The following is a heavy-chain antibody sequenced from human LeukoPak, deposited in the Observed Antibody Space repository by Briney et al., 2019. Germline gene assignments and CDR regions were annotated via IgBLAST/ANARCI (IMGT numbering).Heavy chain of an antibody. V-gene: IGHV1-69*13. D-gene: IGHD1-26*01. CDR3: ARGGSGNYYGPAG. CDR1: GGTFSSYV. J-gene: IGHJ4*02. Sequence: SVKVSCEASGGTFSSYVISWVRQAPGQGLEWMGGIIPIFGTANYAQKFQGRVTITADESTSTAYMELSSLRSEDTAVYYCARGGSGNYYGPAGWGQGTLVTVSS. CDR2: IIPIFGTA.